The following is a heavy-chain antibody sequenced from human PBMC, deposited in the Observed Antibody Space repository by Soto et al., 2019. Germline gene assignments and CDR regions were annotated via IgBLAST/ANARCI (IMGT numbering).Heavy chain of an antibody. V-gene: IGHV5-51*01. CDR1: GYSFSSYW. D-gene: IGHD5-18*01. J-gene: IGHJ4*02. CDR2: INPGDSDT. CDR3: ARLLNTATVTDPDY. Sequence: PGESLKISCKGSGYSFSSYWIAWVRQMPGKGLEWMGIINPGDSDTRYSPSFQGQVTISADKSISTASLQWSSLKASDTAMYYCARLLNTATVTDPDYWGQGTLVTVSS.